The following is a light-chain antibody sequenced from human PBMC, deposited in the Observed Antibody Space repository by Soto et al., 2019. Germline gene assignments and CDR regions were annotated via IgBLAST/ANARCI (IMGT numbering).Light chain of an antibody. CDR2: AVS. J-gene: IGLJ3*02. CDR1: NSDVGGYNF. CDR3: CSYTASDICG. Sequence: QSALTQSRSVSGSPGQSVTISCTGTNSDVGGYNFVSWYQQLPGKAPKLMISAVSQRPSGVPDRFSGSKSGNTASLTISGLQADDEAYYFCCSYTASDICGFGGGTKLTVL. V-gene: IGLV2-11*01.